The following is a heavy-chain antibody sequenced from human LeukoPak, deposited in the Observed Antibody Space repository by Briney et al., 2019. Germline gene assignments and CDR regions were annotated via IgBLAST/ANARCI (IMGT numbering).Heavy chain of an antibody. D-gene: IGHD3-22*01. Sequence: PGGSLRLSCAASGFTFSNYAMRWVRQAPGKGLEWVAVISYDGSNKYYADSVKGRFTISRDNSKNTLYLQMNSLRAEDTAVYYCARGTYYYDYRGDYWGQGTLVTVSS. CDR3: ARGTYYYDYRGDY. V-gene: IGHV3-30*04. CDR1: GFTFSNYA. CDR2: ISYDGSNK. J-gene: IGHJ4*02.